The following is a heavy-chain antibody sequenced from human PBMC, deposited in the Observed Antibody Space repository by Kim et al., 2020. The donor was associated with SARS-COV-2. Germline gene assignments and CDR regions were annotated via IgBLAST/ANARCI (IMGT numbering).Heavy chain of an antibody. V-gene: IGHV3-64D*09. CDR2: ISSNGGST. Sequence: GGSLRLSCSASGFTFSSYAMHWVRQAPGKGLEYVSAISSNGGSTYYADSVKGRFTISRDNSKNTLYLQMSSLRAEDTAVYYCVKVRYSYGYSSPDWYFDLWGRGTLVTVSS. D-gene: IGHD5-18*01. CDR3: VKVRYSYGYSSPDWYFDL. CDR1: GFTFSSYA. J-gene: IGHJ2*01.